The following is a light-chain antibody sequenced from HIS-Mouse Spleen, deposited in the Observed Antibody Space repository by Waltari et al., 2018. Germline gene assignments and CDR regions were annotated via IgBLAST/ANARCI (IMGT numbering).Light chain of an antibody. Sequence: QSALTQPASVSGSPGQSITISCTGTSSYVGGYNYVSWYQQHPGKAPKLMIYDGSNRPSGVSNRFSGSQSGNPASLTISGLQAEDEADYYCSSYTSSSTSWVFGGGTKLTVL. CDR3: SSYTSSSTSWV. CDR1: SSYVGGYNY. V-gene: IGLV2-14*03. J-gene: IGLJ3*02. CDR2: DGS.